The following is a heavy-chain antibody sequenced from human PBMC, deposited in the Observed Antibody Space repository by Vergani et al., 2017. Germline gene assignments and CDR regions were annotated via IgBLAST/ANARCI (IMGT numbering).Heavy chain of an antibody. D-gene: IGHD3-22*01. Sequence: QVQLVQSGSEVRKPWASVKVSCQVSGYSLTELTIHWVRQAPGKGLEWMGGFDPEHGEVTFAHHIQGRVTMTEDRSTDTAYMELSSLRPEDTALYYFAIVTDYYDSSGYFLDYWGQGTLVTVSS. CDR3: AIVTDYYDSSGYFLDY. CDR2: FDPEHGEV. J-gene: IGHJ4*02. V-gene: IGHV1-24*01. CDR1: GYSLTELT.